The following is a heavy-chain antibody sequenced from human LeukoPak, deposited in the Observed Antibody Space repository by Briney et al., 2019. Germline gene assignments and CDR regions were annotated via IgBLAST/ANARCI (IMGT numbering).Heavy chain of an antibody. CDR1: GFTFSSYG. V-gene: IGHV3-33*01. J-gene: IGHJ5*02. D-gene: IGHD1-7*01. Sequence: GGSLRLSCAASGFTFSSYGMHWVRQAPGKGLEWVAVIWYDGSNKYYADSVKGRFTISRDNSKNTLYLQMNSLRAEDTAVYYCARGQQELRSSWFDPWGQGTLVTVSS. CDR3: ARGQQELRSSWFDP. CDR2: IWYDGSNK.